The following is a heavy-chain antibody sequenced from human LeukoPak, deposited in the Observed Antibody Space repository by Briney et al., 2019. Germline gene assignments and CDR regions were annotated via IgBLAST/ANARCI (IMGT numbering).Heavy chain of an antibody. Sequence: ASVKVSCKASGYTFTSYGISWVRQAPGQGLEWMGWISAYNGNTNYAQKLQGRVTMTTDTSTSTAYMELRSLRSDDTAVYYCAREDGGEDIVGESGWFDPWGQGTLITVSS. CDR3: AREDGGEDIVGESGWFDP. V-gene: IGHV1-18*01. CDR1: GYTFTSYG. D-gene: IGHD2-15*01. CDR2: ISAYNGNT. J-gene: IGHJ5*02.